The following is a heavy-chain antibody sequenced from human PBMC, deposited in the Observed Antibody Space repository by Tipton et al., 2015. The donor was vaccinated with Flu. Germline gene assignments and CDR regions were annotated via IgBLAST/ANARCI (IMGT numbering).Heavy chain of an antibody. D-gene: IGHD3-10*01. J-gene: IGHJ4*02. CDR1: GFTVSSNS. CDR2: IYSAGST. CDR3: ARSPSYSGSGIYPYYFDD. Sequence: SLRLSCAASGFTVSSNSMSWVRQAPGKGLEWISLIYSAGSTYYADSVKGRFTISRDNSKNTVFLHMNTQRAEDKAVYYCARSPSYSGSGIYPYYFDDWGQGTLVTVSS. V-gene: IGHV3-53*01.